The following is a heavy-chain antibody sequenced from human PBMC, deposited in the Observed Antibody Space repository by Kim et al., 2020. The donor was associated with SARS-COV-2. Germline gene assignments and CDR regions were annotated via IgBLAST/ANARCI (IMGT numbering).Heavy chain of an antibody. CDR2: DT. J-gene: IGHJ4*02. Sequence: DTYYPGSVKGRFTISRENAKNSLYLQMNSLRAGDTAVYYCARETAGYFDYWGQGTLVTVSS. D-gene: IGHD2-2*03. CDR3: ARETAGYFDY. V-gene: IGHV3-13*01.